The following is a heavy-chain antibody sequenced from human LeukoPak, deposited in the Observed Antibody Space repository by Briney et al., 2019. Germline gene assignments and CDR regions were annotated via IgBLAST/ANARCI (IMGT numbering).Heavy chain of an antibody. J-gene: IGHJ3*02. D-gene: IGHD2-15*01. Sequence: SETLTLTCTVPGGSMRSYYWSWLREPAGKGLEGLGRISTRGSTNYNTSPKRRGTLSVDTSKNQSSLKLSSVTAADTAVYYCARGGYCSGGSCYADAFDIWGQGTRVTVSS. CDR3: ARGGYCSGGSCYADAFDI. V-gene: IGHV4-4*07. CDR1: GGSMRSYY. CDR2: ISTRGST.